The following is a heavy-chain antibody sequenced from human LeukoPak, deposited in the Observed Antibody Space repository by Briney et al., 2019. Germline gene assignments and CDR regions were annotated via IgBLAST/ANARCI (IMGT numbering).Heavy chain of an antibody. CDR2: IYSGTTA. Sequence: GGSLRLSCSASGFTVSNNYMTWVRQAPGKGLEWVSVIYSGTTAYYAGSVKGRFTTSRDNSKNTLYLQMNSLRPDDTAVYYCARLGQGLDRGVQNAFDIWGHGTMVIVSS. V-gene: IGHV3-53*01. CDR3: ARLGQGLDRGVQNAFDI. D-gene: IGHD3-10*01. J-gene: IGHJ3*02. CDR1: GFTVSNNY.